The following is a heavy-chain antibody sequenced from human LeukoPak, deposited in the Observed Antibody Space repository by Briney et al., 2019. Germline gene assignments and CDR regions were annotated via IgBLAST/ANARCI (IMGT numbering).Heavy chain of an antibody. CDR2: ISSSSSYI. Sequence: GGSLRLSCAASGFTFNSYSMNWVRQAPGKGLEWVSSISSSSSYIYYADSVKGRFTISRDNAKNSLYLQMNSLRAEDTAVYYCAILAQGIAAAGASWGQGTLVTVSS. D-gene: IGHD6-13*01. J-gene: IGHJ5*02. CDR3: AILAQGIAAAGAS. V-gene: IGHV3-21*01. CDR1: GFTFNSYS.